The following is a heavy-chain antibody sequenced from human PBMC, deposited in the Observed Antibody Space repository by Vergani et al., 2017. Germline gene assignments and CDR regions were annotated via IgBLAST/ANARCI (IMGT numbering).Heavy chain of an antibody. CDR3: ASSYYDSSGYYRFYYYYGMDV. J-gene: IGHJ6*02. Sequence: QVQLVQSGAEVKKPGSSVKVSCKASGGTFSSYAISWVRQAPGQGLEWMGGIIPIFGTANYAQKFQGRVTITADKSTSTAYMALSSLRSEDTAVYYCASSYYDSSGYYRFYYYYGMDVWGQGTTVTVSS. CDR2: IIPIFGTA. V-gene: IGHV1-69*06. CDR1: GGTFSSYA. D-gene: IGHD3-22*01.